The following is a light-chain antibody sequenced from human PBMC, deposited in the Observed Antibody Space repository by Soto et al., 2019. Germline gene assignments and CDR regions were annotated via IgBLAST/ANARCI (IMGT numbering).Light chain of an antibody. CDR3: QQLNSYPLYT. Sequence: DIQLTQSPSFLSASVGDRVTITCRASQGISSYFAWYQQKPGKAPKLLIYAASTLQSGVPSRFSGSGSGTEFTLTFSRLQPEDFTTYYCQQLNSYPLYTFGQGTKLEIK. V-gene: IGKV1-9*01. CDR2: AAS. J-gene: IGKJ2*01. CDR1: QGISSY.